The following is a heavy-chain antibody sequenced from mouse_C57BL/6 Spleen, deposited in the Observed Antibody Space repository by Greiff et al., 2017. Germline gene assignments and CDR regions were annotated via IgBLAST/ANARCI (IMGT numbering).Heavy chain of an antibody. Sequence: VQLVESGPGLVAPSQSLSITCTVSGFSLTSYGVDWVRQPPGKGLEWLGVIWGGGSTNYNSALMSRLSFSKDNSKSQVFLQMNSLQTDDTAMYYCAMSYYDYDGDAMDYWGQVPSVTVSS. J-gene: IGHJ4*01. CDR3: AMSYYDYDGDAMDY. CDR1: GFSLTSYG. V-gene: IGHV2-9*01. D-gene: IGHD2-4*01. CDR2: IWGGGST.